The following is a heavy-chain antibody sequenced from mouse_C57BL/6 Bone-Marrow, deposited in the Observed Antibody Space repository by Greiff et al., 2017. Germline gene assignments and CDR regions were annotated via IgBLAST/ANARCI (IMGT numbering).Heavy chain of an antibody. V-gene: IGHV1-52*01. Sequence: VQLQQPGAELVRPGSSVKLSCKASGYTFTSYWMHWVKQRPIQGLEWIGNIDPSDSETHYNQEFKDKATLTVDKSSSTAYMQLSSLTSEDSAVYYCARLGYYGSSLYYFDYWGQGTTLTVSS. CDR2: IDPSDSET. J-gene: IGHJ2*01. D-gene: IGHD1-1*01. CDR3: ARLGYYGSSLYYFDY. CDR1: GYTFTSYW.